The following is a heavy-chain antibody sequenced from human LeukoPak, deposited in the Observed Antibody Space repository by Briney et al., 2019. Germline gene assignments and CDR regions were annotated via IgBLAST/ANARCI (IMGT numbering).Heavy chain of an antibody. V-gene: IGHV4-61*02. CDR3: ARESNYHGSGTGWFDP. Sequence: SETLSLTCTVSGGSISSGSYYWSWIRQPAGKGLEWIGRIYTSGSTNYNPSLKSRVTISVDTSKNQFSLKLSSVTAADTAVYYCARESNYHGSGTGWFDPWGQGTLVTVSS. D-gene: IGHD3-10*01. J-gene: IGHJ5*02. CDR2: IYTSGST. CDR1: GGSISSGSYY.